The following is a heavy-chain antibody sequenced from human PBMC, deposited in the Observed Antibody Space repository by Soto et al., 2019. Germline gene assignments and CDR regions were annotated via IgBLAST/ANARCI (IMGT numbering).Heavy chain of an antibody. V-gene: IGHV4-30-4*01. CDR3: ARADDFSDRFDY. CDR1: GDSIIREDFY. J-gene: IGHJ4*02. CDR2: IYYSGST. D-gene: IGHD4-17*01. Sequence: SSETLSLTCTVSGDSIIREDFYWIWIRQPPGKGLELIGNIYYSGSTYYNPSLRSRAIMSVDTSQNQFSLKLSSLTAADTAVYFCARADDFSDRFDYWGQGALVTVSS.